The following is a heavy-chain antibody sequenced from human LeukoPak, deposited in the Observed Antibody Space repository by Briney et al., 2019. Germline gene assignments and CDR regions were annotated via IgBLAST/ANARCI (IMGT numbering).Heavy chain of an antibody. V-gene: IGHV4-34*01. CDR3: GRGPYSSGWYEGYYFDY. J-gene: IGHJ4*02. CDR1: GESFSGYY. CDR2: INHSGST. D-gene: IGHD6-19*01. Sequence: SETLSLTCAVYGESFSGYYWSWIREPPGKGLEWIGEINHSGSTNYNPSLQSRVTISVDTSKNQFSLKLRSVTAAGTAVYYCGRGPYSSGWYEGYYFDYWGQGTLVTVSS.